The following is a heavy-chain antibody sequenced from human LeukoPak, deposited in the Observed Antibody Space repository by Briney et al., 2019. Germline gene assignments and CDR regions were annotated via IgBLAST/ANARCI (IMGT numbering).Heavy chain of an antibody. J-gene: IGHJ3*02. CDR2: INRSSSTI. D-gene: IGHD6-13*01. CDR3: ARAYSSSSGKDAFDI. CDR1: GFIFSSYS. V-gene: IGHV3-48*01. Sequence: GGSLRLSCAASGFIFSSYSMNWVRQAPGKGLEWVSYINRSSSTIYYADSVKGRFTISRDTAKNSLYLQMDSLRAEDTAVYYCARAYSSSSGKDAFDIWGQGTMVTVST.